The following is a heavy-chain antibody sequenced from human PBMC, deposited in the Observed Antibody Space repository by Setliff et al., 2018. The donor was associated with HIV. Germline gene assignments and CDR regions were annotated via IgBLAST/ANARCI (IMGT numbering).Heavy chain of an antibody. J-gene: IGHJ6*04. D-gene: IGHD3-16*01. CDR2: IGTGGDT. V-gene: IGHV3-13*01. CDR1: GFIFSSYD. Sequence: GGSLRLSCEASGFIFSSYDFHWVRQAAGQGLEWVSAIGTGGDTYYVDAVKGRCTISRNNARNSLYLQMNNRGAGDTAVDYCAGEIQVVYTGGKYYYCMDVWGKGTAVTVSS. CDR3: AGEIQVVYTGGKYYYCMDV.